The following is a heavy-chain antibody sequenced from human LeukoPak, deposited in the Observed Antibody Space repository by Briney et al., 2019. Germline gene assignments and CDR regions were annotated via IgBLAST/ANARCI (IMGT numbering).Heavy chain of an antibody. J-gene: IGHJ4*02. CDR1: GGSISSISNY. CDR2: INHSGST. V-gene: IGHV4-39*07. CDR3: ARGQGLLSRRRYFDY. Sequence: SETLSLTCTVSGGSISSISNYWGWIRQPPGKGLEWIGEINHSGSTNYNPSLKSRVTISVDTSKNQFSLKLSSVTAADTAVYYCARGQGLLSRRRYFDYWGQGTLVTVSS. D-gene: IGHD3-22*01.